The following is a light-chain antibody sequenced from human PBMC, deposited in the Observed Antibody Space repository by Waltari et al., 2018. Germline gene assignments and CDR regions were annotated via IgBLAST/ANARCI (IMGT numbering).Light chain of an antibody. Sequence: QSALTQPASVSGSPGQSITISCTGTSSDVRAYDYVSWYQQKPGKAPQLIISAVRDRRPGVPNRFAGAKSGYTAVLTISGLQAEDEADYYCTSYTTSRAWVFGGGTKLTVL. V-gene: IGLV2-14*03. CDR3: TSYTTSRAWV. CDR2: AVR. J-gene: IGLJ3*02. CDR1: SSDVRAYDY.